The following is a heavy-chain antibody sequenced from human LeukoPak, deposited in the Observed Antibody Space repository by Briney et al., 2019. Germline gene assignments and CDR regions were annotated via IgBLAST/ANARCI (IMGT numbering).Heavy chain of an antibody. CDR1: GDSVSSNNGA. V-gene: IGHV6-1*01. CDR3: SRDVGTRGWYTFDY. D-gene: IGHD6-19*01. Sequence: QTISLTCAISGDSVSSNNGAWNWIRQSPSRGLEWLGRTYYRTKWYDAYAGSGKVRISISPYTSKKQFSLHLFSVTPEDTAVYYCSRDVGTRGWYTFDYWGQGTLVTVSS. J-gene: IGHJ4*02. CDR2: TYYRTKWYD.